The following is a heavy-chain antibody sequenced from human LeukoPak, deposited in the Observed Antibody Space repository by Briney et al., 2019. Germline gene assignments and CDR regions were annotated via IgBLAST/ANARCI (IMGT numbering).Heavy chain of an antibody. J-gene: IGHJ4*02. CDR1: GGSISSYY. V-gene: IGHV4-4*07. Sequence: PSETLSLTCTVSGGSISSYYWSWIRQPAGKGLEWIGRIYTSGSTNYNPSLKSRVTISVDTSKNQFSLKLSSVTAADTAVYYCARVGGLLWFGTFDYWGQGTLVTVSS. CDR2: IYTSGST. D-gene: IGHD3-10*01. CDR3: ARVGGLLWFGTFDY.